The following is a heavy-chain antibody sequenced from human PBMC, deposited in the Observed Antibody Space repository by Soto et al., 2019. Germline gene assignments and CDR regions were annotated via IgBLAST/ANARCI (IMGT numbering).Heavy chain of an antibody. CDR3: VKDRVESGLGEVDF. D-gene: IGHD3-16*01. Sequence: QVQLVESGGGVVQPGRSLRLSCAASGFTFSSHGMHWVRQAPGKGLEWVAVISDDGSRMYYVDSVKGRFTISRDNSKSTLYLQVNSLRAEDTAVYYCVKDRVESGLGEVDFWGQGTLVTVSS. V-gene: IGHV3-30*18. CDR2: ISDDGSRM. CDR1: GFTFSSHG. J-gene: IGHJ4*02.